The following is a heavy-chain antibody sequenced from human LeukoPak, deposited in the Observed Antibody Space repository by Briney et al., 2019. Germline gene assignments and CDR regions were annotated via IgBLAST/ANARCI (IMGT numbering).Heavy chain of an antibody. CDR2: IRYDGSNK. V-gene: IGHV3-30*02. CDR1: GFTFSSYG. J-gene: IGHJ4*02. Sequence: PRGSLRLSCAASGFTFSSYGMHWVRQAPGKGLEWVAFIRYDGSNKYYADSVKGRFTISRDNSKNTLYLQMNSLRAEDTAVYYCAKDRNEATVDYWGQGTLVTVSS. D-gene: IGHD2-8*01. CDR3: AKDRNEATVDY.